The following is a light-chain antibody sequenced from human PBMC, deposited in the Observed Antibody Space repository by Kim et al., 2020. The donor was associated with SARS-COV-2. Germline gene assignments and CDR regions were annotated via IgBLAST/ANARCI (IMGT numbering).Light chain of an antibody. V-gene: IGKV1-5*03. CDR3: QQYASSPWT. J-gene: IGKJ1*01. CDR2: TAS. CDR1: QSISTW. Sequence: ASVGDRVTINCRASQSISTWLAWYQQKPGKGPKLLIYTASSLEGGVPSRFSGSGSGTEFTLTISSLQPDDFATYYCQQYASSPWTFGQGTKVDIK.